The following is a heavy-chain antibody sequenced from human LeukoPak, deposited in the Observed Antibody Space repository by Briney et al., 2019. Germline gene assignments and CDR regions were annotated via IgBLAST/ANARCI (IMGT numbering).Heavy chain of an antibody. CDR3: AKRSSLNYFDS. CDR2: ISYDGSNK. V-gene: IGHV3-30*18. Sequence: GRSLRLSCAASGFTFSSYGMHWVRQAPGKGLEWVAVISYDGSNKYYADSVKGRFTISRDNSKNTLYLQMSSLRAEDTAVYYCAKRSSLNYFDSWGQGTLVTVSS. D-gene: IGHD3-16*01. CDR1: GFTFSSYG. J-gene: IGHJ4*02.